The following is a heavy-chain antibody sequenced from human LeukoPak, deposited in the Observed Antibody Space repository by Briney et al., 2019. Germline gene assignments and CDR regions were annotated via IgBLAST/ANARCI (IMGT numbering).Heavy chain of an antibody. CDR2: TYYTGST. V-gene: IGHV4-39*01. CDR3: ARLGAAPGPPPYFYYGMDV. D-gene: IGHD6-13*01. Sequence: PSETLSLTCSVSGGSISSRSYYWGWVRQPPGKGLEWIGSTYYTGSTYYTPSLRSRVSISGDTSKNQVSLKVNSVTAADTAVYYCARLGAAPGPPPYFYYGMDVWGQGTTVTVS. CDR1: GGSISSRSYY. J-gene: IGHJ6*02.